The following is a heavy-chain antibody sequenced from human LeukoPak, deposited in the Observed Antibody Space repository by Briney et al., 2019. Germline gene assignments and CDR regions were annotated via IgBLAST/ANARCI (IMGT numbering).Heavy chain of an antibody. D-gene: IGHD6-13*01. V-gene: IGHV3-21*01. Sequence: GGSLRLSCAASGFTFSSYSMNWVRQAPGKGLEWVSSISSSSSYIYYADSVKGRFTISRDNAKNSLYLQMNSLRAEDTAVYYCARDMGLSVAALGDLVYWGQGTLVTVSS. CDR3: ARDMGLSVAALGDLVY. CDR2: ISSSSSYI. CDR1: GFTFSSYS. J-gene: IGHJ4*02.